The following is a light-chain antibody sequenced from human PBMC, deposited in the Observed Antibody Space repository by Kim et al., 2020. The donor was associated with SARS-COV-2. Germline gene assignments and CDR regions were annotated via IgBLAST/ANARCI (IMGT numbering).Light chain of an antibody. Sequence: SIGDRVTITCRASQDISTFLAWYQQKPGKAPKLLIYAASTLHSGVPSTFSGSGSGTEFTLTISSLQPEDFATYYCQQLDTYPQVTFGGGTKVDIK. CDR2: AAS. CDR3: QQLDTYPQVT. CDR1: QDISTF. V-gene: IGKV1-9*01. J-gene: IGKJ4*01.